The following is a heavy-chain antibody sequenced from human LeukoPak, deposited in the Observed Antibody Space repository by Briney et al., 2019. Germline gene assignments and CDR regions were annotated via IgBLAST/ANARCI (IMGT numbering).Heavy chain of an antibody. CDR2: ISSSSNYI. Sequence: PGGSLRLSCAASGFTFSTYSMNWVRQAPGKGLEWVSSISSSSNYIYYADSVKGRFTISRDNAKNSLYVQMNSLRAEDTAVYYCARYNSGVKAFDIWGQGTMVTVSS. CDR1: GFTFSTYS. D-gene: IGHD1-26*01. V-gene: IGHV3-21*01. J-gene: IGHJ3*02. CDR3: ARYNSGVKAFDI.